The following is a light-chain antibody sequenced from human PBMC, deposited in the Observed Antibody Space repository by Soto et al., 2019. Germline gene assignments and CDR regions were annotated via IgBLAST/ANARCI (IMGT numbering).Light chain of an antibody. J-gene: IGKJ1*01. V-gene: IGKV3-15*01. CDR3: QQYNDWPPAWT. Sequence: EIALTQSPGTLSLSPGEGATLSCRARQSVSSSYLAWYQQKPGQAPRLVIXGASTRATGIPARFGGSGSGTQFTLTISSLQSEDFAVYYCQQYNDWPPAWTFGQGTKVDIK. CDR2: GAS. CDR1: QSVSSSY.